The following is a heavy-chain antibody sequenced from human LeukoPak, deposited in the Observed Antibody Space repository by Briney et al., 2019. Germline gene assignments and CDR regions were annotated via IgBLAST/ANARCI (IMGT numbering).Heavy chain of an antibody. CDR3: ARGDDYGDYWGLY. Sequence: ASVKVSCKASGYTFTKYGITWVRQAPGQGLEWMGWISTYNGNTNYAQKLQGRVTMTTYTSTSTAYMELRSLISDDAAVYYCARGDDYGDYWGLYWGQGTLVTVSS. D-gene: IGHD4-17*01. CDR1: GYTFTKYG. J-gene: IGHJ4*02. CDR2: ISTYNGNT. V-gene: IGHV1-18*01.